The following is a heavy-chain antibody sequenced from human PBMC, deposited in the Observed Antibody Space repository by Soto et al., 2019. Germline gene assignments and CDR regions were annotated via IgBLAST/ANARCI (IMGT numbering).Heavy chain of an antibody. Sequence: QVQLVESGGGVVQPGRSPRLSCAASGFTFSSYAMHWVRQAPGKGLEWVAVISYDGSNKYYADSVKGRFTISRDNSKNTLYLQMNSLRAEDTAVYYCARGEDGDYVFDYWGQGTLVTVSS. CDR2: ISYDGSNK. CDR3: ARGEDGDYVFDY. CDR1: GFTFSSYA. J-gene: IGHJ4*02. D-gene: IGHD4-17*01. V-gene: IGHV3-30-3*01.